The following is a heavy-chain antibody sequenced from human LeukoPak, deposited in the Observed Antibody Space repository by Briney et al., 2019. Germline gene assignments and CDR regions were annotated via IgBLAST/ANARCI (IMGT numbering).Heavy chain of an antibody. V-gene: IGHV3-23*01. D-gene: IGHD2-2*01. Sequence: GGSLRLSCAASGFTFSSYAMSWVRQAPGEGLEWVSAISGSGGSTYYADSVKGRFTISRDNSKNTLYLQMNSLRAEDTAVYYCAKGRLGCSSTSCYVDYYYYGMDVWGKGTTVTVSS. CDR1: GFTFSSYA. J-gene: IGHJ6*04. CDR2: ISGSGGST. CDR3: AKGRLGCSSTSCYVDYYYYGMDV.